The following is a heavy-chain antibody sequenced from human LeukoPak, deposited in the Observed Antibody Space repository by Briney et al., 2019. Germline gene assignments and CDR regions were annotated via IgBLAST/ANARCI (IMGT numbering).Heavy chain of an antibody. Sequence: SETLSLTCTVSGGSIRSPGYYWGWTRQPPGKGLEWIGSMYYSGSSFYNPSLKSRVAISVDTSKNQFSLKLNSVTAADTAVYYCVGGASMIVQVGYWGQGALVTVSS. CDR3: VGGASMIVQVGY. V-gene: IGHV4-39*01. J-gene: IGHJ4*02. D-gene: IGHD3-22*01. CDR1: GGSIRSPGYY. CDR2: MYYSGSS.